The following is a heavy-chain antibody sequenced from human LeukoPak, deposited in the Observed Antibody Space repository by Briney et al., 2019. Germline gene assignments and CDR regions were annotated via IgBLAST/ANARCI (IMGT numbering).Heavy chain of an antibody. CDR1: GFTFSSYW. CDR3: ARDQGIVVVVAATPYHYCYGMDV. Sequence: PGGSLRLSCAASGFTFSSYWMSWVRQAPGKGLEWVANIKQDGSEKYYVDSVKGRFTISRGNAKNSLYLQMNSLRAEDTAVYYCARDQGIVVVVAATPYHYCYGMDVWGQGTTVTVSS. J-gene: IGHJ6*02. CDR2: IKQDGSEK. D-gene: IGHD2-15*01. V-gene: IGHV3-7*01.